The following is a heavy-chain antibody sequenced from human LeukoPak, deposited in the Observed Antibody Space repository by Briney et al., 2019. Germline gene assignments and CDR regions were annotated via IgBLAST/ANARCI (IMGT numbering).Heavy chain of an antibody. CDR1: GGSFSGYY. CDR2: INHSGST. J-gene: IGHJ6*03. D-gene: IGHD2-2*01. Sequence: PSETLSLTCAVYGGSFSGYYWSWIRQPPGKGLEWIGEINHSGSTNYNPSLKSRVTISVDTSKNQFSLKLSSVTAADTAVYYCASRGGYCSSTSCSSYYYYMDVWGQGTLVTVSS. CDR3: ASRGGYCSSTSCSSYYYYMDV. V-gene: IGHV4-34*01.